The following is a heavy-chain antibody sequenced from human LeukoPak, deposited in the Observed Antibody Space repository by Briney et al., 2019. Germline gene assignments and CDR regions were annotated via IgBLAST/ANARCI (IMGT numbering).Heavy chain of an antibody. Sequence: ASVKVSCKASGYTFTSYGISWVRQAPGQGLEWMGWISAYNGNTNYAQKLQGRVTMTRDTSISTAYMELSRLRSDDTAVYYCARDTVRGVRILGYWGQGTLVTVSS. J-gene: IGHJ4*02. CDR2: ISAYNGNT. D-gene: IGHD3-10*01. CDR3: ARDTVRGVRILGY. V-gene: IGHV1-18*01. CDR1: GYTFTSYG.